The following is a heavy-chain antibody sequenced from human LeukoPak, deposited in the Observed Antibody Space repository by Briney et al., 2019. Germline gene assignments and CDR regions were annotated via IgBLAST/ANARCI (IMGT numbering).Heavy chain of an antibody. CDR2: IRFGESNK. Sequence: TGGSLRLSCAASGFTFSTFGMHWVRQAPGTGLEWVAFIRFGESNKHYADSVQGRFTISRDNSKNTLYLQMNSLIPEDTAVYYCAKDQKWSGLHYFDNWGQGTLVTVSS. J-gene: IGHJ4*02. CDR3: AKDQKWSGLHYFDN. V-gene: IGHV3-30*02. CDR1: GFTFSTFG. D-gene: IGHD3-3*01.